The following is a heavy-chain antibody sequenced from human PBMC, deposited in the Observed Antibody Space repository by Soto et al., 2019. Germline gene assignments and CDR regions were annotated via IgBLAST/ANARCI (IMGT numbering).Heavy chain of an antibody. CDR3: AKDLGTVRGAGGAMDV. V-gene: IGHV3-23*01. CDR1: GFTFSSYA. D-gene: IGHD3-10*01. Sequence: EVQLLESGGGLVQPGESLRLSCVASGFTFSSYAMNWVRQAPGEGLEWVSSFSGGDGSTYYADSVKGRFTISRDNSKNTLYLHMNSLRAEDTAVYYCAKDLGTVRGAGGAMDVWGTGTTVTVSS. CDR2: FSGGDGST. J-gene: IGHJ6*03.